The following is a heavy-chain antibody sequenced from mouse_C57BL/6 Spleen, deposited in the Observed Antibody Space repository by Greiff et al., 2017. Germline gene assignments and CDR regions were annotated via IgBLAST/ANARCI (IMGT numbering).Heavy chain of an antibody. CDR3: ARCHYYYYYAMDY. D-gene: IGHD1-2*01. CDR2: IRNKANGYTT. J-gene: IGHJ4*01. CDR1: GFTFTDYY. V-gene: IGHV7-3*01. Sequence: EVKLVESGGGFVQPGGSLSLSCAASGFTFTDYYMSWVRQPPGKALEWLGFIRNKANGYTTEYSASVKGRFTISRDNSQSILYLQMNALRAEDSATYYGARCHYYYYYAMDYWGQGTSVTVSS.